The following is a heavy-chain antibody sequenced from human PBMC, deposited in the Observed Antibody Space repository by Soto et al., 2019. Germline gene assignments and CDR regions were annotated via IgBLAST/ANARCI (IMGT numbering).Heavy chain of an antibody. CDR3: ARDPVWDDEVYYYYYMDF. J-gene: IGHJ6*03. CDR1: GFTFSSYG. V-gene: IGHV3-33*01. D-gene: IGHD1-26*01. Sequence: QVQLVESGGGVVQPGRSLRLSCAASGFTFSSYGMHWVRQAPGKGLEWVAVIWYDGSNKYYADSVKGRFTIYRDNSKNTLYLKMNSLRDEDTAVYYFARDPVWDDEVYYYYYMDFLGKGTKVTVSS. CDR2: IWYDGSNK.